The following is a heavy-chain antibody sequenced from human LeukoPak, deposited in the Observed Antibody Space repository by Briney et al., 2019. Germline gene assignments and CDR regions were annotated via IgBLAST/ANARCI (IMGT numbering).Heavy chain of an antibody. V-gene: IGHV3-30*18. CDR3: AKDWTMTTVTFFDY. CDR2: ISYDGSNK. D-gene: IGHD4-17*01. J-gene: IGHJ4*02. Sequence: PGGSLRLSCAASGFTFSSYGMHWVRQAPGKGLEWVAVISYDGSNKYYADSVKGRFTISRDNSKNTLYLQMNSLRAEDTAVYYCAKDWTMTTVTFFDYWGQGTLVIVSS. CDR1: GFTFSSYG.